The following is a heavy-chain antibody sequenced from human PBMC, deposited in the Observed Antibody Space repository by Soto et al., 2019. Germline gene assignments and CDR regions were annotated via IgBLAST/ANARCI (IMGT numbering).Heavy chain of an antibody. D-gene: IGHD2-2*02. J-gene: IGHJ6*02. V-gene: IGHV3-21*01. Sequence: PLRLCCVWSRFTVSTYSISWFRQAPGKGLEWVSSIGSRSDIYYADSVKGRFTISRDNAENSVSLQMNSLRAEDTAVYYCAREYTAWPLAYGLDVWGQGTTVTVSS. CDR1: RFTVSTYS. CDR2: IGSRSDI. CDR3: AREYTAWPLAYGLDV.